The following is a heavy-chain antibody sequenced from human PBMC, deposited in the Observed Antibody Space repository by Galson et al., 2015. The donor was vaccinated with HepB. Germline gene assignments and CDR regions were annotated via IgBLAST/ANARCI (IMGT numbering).Heavy chain of an antibody. Sequence: SLRLSCATSGFTFSSYSMHWVRQAPGKGLEWLAVISDDGSTKYYAGSVKGRVTVSRDNSIHTLYLEVNSLRREDAAIYYCARGLRRQYTYGQRLDFWGQGTLVIVSS. CDR1: GFTFSSYS. J-gene: IGHJ4*02. CDR2: ISDDGSTK. D-gene: IGHD5-18*01. V-gene: IGHV3-30*04. CDR3: ARGLRRQYTYGQRLDF.